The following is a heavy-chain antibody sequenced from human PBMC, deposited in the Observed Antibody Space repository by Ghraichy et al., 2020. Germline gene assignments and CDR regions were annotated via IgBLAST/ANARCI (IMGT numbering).Heavy chain of an antibody. J-gene: IGHJ3*01. D-gene: IGHD1-14*01. V-gene: IGHV3-15*05. CDR3: TTYNQKDAFDF. CDR2: IKTTGTT. CDR1: GITFSNVW. Sequence: LSLTCAAPGITFSNVWMSWVRQAPGKGLEWVGRIKTTGTTDYAAPVKGRVTISRDDSKKMLYLQMNSLKTEDTAAYYCTTYNQKDAFDFWGQGTVVTVSS.